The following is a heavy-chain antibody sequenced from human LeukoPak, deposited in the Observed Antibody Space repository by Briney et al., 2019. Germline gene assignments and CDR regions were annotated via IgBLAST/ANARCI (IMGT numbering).Heavy chain of an antibody. CDR1: AFTLSSNY. CDR2: IYSGGST. CDR3: AAHSSSKTRFDY. J-gene: IGHJ4*02. D-gene: IGHD6-6*01. Sequence: TGGSLRLSCAASAFTLSSNYMSWVRQAPGKGLEWVSIIYSGGSTYYPDSVKGRFTISRDNSKNTLYLQMNSLRAEDTAVYYCAAHSSSKTRFDYWGQGTLVTVSS. V-gene: IGHV3-66*01.